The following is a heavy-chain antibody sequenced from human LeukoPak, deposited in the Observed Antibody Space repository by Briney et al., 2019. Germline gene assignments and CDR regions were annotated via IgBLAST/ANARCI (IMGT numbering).Heavy chain of an antibody. CDR1: GFTFSSYG. CDR3: AKDSSEVTLDY. D-gene: IGHD2-21*02. CDR2: ISYDGSNK. Sequence: GRSLRLSCAASGFTFSSYGMHWVRQAPGKGLEWVAVISYDGSNKYYADSVKGRFTISGDNSKNTLYLQMNSLRAEDTAVYYCAKDSSEVTLDYWGQGTLVTVSS. V-gene: IGHV3-30*18. J-gene: IGHJ4*02.